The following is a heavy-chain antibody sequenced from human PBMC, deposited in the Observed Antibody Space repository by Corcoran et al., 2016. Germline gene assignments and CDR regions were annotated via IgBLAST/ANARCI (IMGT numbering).Heavy chain of an antibody. J-gene: IGHJ3*02. CDR1: GFDFDKYG. V-gene: IGHV3-33*01. D-gene: IGHD5-12*01. CDR3: GGDPPGSGYAFHI. Sequence: QVQLVASGGGVVQSGRSLRLSCAASGFDFDKYGMHWVRQAPGKGQEWVAFIWAHGTNKYYGDSVKGGFAISRDNSKNINYLQIDSLRAEDTAVYYCGGDPPGSGYAFHIWGQGTMVTVSS. CDR2: IWAHGTNK.